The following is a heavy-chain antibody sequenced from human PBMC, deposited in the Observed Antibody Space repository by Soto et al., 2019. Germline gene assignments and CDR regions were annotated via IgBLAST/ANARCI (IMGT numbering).Heavy chain of an antibody. CDR2: ISATGDGT. J-gene: IGHJ4*02. CDR3: AKDRRAGGNSAFYFDF. V-gene: IGHV3-23*01. D-gene: IGHD3-16*01. Sequence: PGGSLRLSCAASGFTFSNYAMSWVRQAPGKGLEWVSLISATGDGTYYADSVKGRFTISRDNSHNTLYLQVHSLTAEDTAVYYCAKDRRAGGNSAFYFDFWGQGAQVTVSS. CDR1: GFTFSNYA.